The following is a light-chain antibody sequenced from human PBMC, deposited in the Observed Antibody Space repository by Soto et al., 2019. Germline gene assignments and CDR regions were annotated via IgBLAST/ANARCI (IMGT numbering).Light chain of an antibody. Sequence: QSVLTQPPSASGSPGQSVTISCIGTASDIGRYNYVSWYQHHPGKAPKLIIYEVTKRPSGVPDRFSGSKSGNTASLTVSAPHADDEADYYCNSYVGSNNYVFGTGTKLTVL. V-gene: IGLV2-8*01. CDR3: NSYVGSNNYV. CDR2: EVT. CDR1: ASDIGRYNY. J-gene: IGLJ1*01.